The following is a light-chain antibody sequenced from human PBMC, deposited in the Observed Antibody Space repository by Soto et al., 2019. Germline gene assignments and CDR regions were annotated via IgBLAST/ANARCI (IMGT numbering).Light chain of an antibody. Sequence: DIPMTQSPSTLSGSVGDRVTITCRASQTISSWLAWYQQKPGKAPKLLIYKASTLKSCVPSRFSGSGSGTEFTVTISSLQPDDFARYYFQHYNSYSDAFGQGAKVDLK. CDR1: QTISSW. CDR2: KAS. CDR3: QHYNSYSDA. J-gene: IGKJ1*01. V-gene: IGKV1-5*03.